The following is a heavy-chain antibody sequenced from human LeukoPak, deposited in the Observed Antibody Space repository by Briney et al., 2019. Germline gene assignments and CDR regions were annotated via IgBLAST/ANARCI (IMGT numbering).Heavy chain of an antibody. J-gene: IGHJ4*02. CDR1: GGSITNTNY. Sequence: SGTLSLTCGVSGGSITNTNYWTWVRQPPGKGLEWIGEVNLQGSTNYNPSLKSRVTISVDTSKNQFSLKLSSVTAADTALYYCVRGYYYYRFWGQGTLVTVSS. V-gene: IGHV4-4*02. CDR3: VRGYYYYRF. CDR2: VNLQGST. D-gene: IGHD3-22*01.